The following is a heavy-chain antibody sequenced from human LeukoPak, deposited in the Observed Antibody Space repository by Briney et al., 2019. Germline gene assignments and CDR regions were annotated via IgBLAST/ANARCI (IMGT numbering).Heavy chain of an antibody. V-gene: IGHV3-23*01. CDR3: AKLGLTATPDY. J-gene: IGHJ4*02. D-gene: IGHD2-21*02. CDR1: GFTFSSNP. Sequence: GGSLRLSCAASGFTFSSNPMSWVRQAPGKGLEWVSGISGSGGSTYYADSVKGRFTISRDNSKNTLYLQVNSLRAEDTAVYYCAKLGLTATPDYWGQGTLVIVSS. CDR2: ISGSGGST.